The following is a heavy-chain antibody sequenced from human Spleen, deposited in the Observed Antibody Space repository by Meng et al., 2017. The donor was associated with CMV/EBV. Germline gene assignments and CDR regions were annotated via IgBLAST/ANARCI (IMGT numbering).Heavy chain of an antibody. CDR3: ARVKRGVTTVSTPYSFDY. CDR2: ISWNSGNI. Sequence: GGSLRLSCAASGFTFDDYAIHWVRQAPGKGLEWVSGISWNSGNIVYADSVKGRFTISRDNSKNTLYLQMNSLRAEDTAVYYCARVKRGVTTVSTPYSFDYWGQGTLVTVSS. V-gene: IGHV3-9*01. J-gene: IGHJ4*02. CDR1: GFTFDDYA. D-gene: IGHD4-11*01.